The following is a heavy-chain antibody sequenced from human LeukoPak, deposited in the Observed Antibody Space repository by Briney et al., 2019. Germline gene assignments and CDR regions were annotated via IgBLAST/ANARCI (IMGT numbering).Heavy chain of an antibody. D-gene: IGHD3-3*01. J-gene: IGHJ4*02. Sequence: PSETLSLTCTVSGGSISSHYWSWIRQPPGKGLEWIGYIYYSGSTNYNPSLKSRVTISVDTSKTQFSLKLSSVTAADTAVYYCAREGYGGVVIIRGVFDYWGQGTLVTVSS. V-gene: IGHV4-59*11. CDR2: IYYSGST. CDR1: GGSISSHY. CDR3: AREGYGGVVIIRGVFDY.